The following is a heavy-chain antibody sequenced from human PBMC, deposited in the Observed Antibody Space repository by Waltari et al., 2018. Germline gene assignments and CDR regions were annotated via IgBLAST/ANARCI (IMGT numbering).Heavy chain of an antibody. J-gene: IGHJ5*02. Sequence: QLQLQESGPGLVKPSGTLSLTCSVSGGSISSSRYCWGWIRQSPGKGLGWIGSIYYSGINYYNPTLQSRVTISVDTSKNQFALNLSSVTAADTAVYYWARHWKRNGYRFDPWGQGTRVTVSS. CDR3: ARHWKRNGYRFDP. CDR1: GGSISSSRYC. V-gene: IGHV4-39*01. CDR2: IYYSGIN. D-gene: IGHD5-12*01.